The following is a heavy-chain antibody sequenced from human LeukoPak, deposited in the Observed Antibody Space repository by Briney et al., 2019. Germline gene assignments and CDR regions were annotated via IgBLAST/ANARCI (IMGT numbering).Heavy chain of an antibody. CDR1: GFTFDDYG. D-gene: IGHD5-18*01. CDR2: INWNGGST. V-gene: IGHV3-20*04. CDR3: ANGGYSYGSGY. J-gene: IGHJ4*02. Sequence: GGSLRLSCAASGFTFDDYGMSWVRQAPGKGLEWVSGINWNGGSTGYADSVKGRFTISRDNSKNTLYLQMNSLRAEDTAVYYCANGGYSYGSGYWGQGTLVTVSS.